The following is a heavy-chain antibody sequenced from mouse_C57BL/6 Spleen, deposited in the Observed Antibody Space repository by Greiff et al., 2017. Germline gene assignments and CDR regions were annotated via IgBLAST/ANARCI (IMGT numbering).Heavy chain of an antibody. D-gene: IGHD1-1*01. CDR3: ARGDYYGSSPDYFDY. Sequence: EVKLMESGGGLVKPGGSLKLSCAASGFTFSDYGMHWVRQAPEKGLEWVAYISSGSSTIYYADTVQGRFTISRDNAKNTLFLQMTSLRSEDTAMYYCARGDYYGSSPDYFDYWGQGTTLTVSS. V-gene: IGHV5-17*01. CDR2: ISSGSSTI. J-gene: IGHJ2*01. CDR1: GFTFSDYG.